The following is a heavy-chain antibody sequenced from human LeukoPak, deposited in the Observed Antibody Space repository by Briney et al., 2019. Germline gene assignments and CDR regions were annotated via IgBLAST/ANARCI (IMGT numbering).Heavy chain of an antibody. D-gene: IGHD3-3*01. CDR1: GFTFSSYW. V-gene: IGHV3-7*01. CDR3: ARRPGDFWSGYYSGYYFDY. CDR2: IKQDGSEK. Sequence: GGSLRLSCAASGFTFSSYWMSWVRQAPGKGLEWVANIKQDGSEKYYVDSVKGRFTISRDNAKNSLYLQMNSLRAEDTAVYCCARRPGDFWSGYYSGYYFDYWGQGTLATVSS. J-gene: IGHJ4*02.